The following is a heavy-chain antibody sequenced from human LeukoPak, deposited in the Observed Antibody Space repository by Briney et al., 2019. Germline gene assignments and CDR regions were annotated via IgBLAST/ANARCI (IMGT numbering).Heavy chain of an antibody. D-gene: IGHD4-23*01. CDR2: INHSGST. Sequence: SETLSLTCAVYGGSFSGYYWSWIRQPPGKGLEWIGEINHSGSTNYNPSLKSRVTISVDTSKNQFSLKLSSVTAADTAVYYCARVHDGGNRPQWRPYYYYYMDVWGKGTTVTVSS. J-gene: IGHJ6*03. V-gene: IGHV4-34*01. CDR1: GGSFSGYY. CDR3: ARVHDGGNRPQWRPYYYYYMDV.